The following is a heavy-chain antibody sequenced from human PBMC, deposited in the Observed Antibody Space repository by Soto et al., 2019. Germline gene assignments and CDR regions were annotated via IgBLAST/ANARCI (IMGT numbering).Heavy chain of an antibody. CDR2: IIPIFGTA. V-gene: IGHV1-69*06. D-gene: IGHD2-2*01. CDR3: ARSYCSSTSCYGGDYYGMDV. Sequence: QVQLVQSGAEVKKPGSSVKVSGKASGGTFSSYAISWVRQAPGQGLEWMGGIIPIFGTANYAQKFQGRVTITADKPTSTAYMELSSLRSEDTAVYYCARSYCSSTSCYGGDYYGMDVWGQGTTVTVSS. CDR1: GGTFSSYA. J-gene: IGHJ6*02.